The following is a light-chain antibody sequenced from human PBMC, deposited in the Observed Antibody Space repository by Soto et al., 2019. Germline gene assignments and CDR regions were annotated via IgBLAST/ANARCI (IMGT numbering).Light chain of an antibody. CDR2: DAS. CDR3: QQRSTRPPIT. V-gene: IGKV3-11*01. Sequence: EVVLTQSPATLSLSPGERATLSCRASQSVSNYLAWYQQKPGQAPRLLIYDASNSATGIPARFSGSGSGTDFTLTISSLEPEDFAVYFCQQRSTRPPITFGQGTRLEIK. CDR1: QSVSNY. J-gene: IGKJ5*01.